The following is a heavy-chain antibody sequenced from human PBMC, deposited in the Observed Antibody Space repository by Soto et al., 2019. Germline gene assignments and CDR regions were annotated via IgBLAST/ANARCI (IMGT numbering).Heavy chain of an antibody. CDR1: GFTFSSYW. CDR2: INSDGSST. CDR3: ARTGVVAGFGY. D-gene: IGHD6-19*01. J-gene: IGHJ4*02. Sequence: EVQLVESGGGLVQPGGSLRLSCAASGFTFSSYWLHWVRQAPGKGLVWLSRINSDGSSTNYADSVKGRFTISRDNAKSTLYLKLNSVRAEDTAVYYCARTGVVAGFGYWGQGTLVTVSS. V-gene: IGHV3-74*01.